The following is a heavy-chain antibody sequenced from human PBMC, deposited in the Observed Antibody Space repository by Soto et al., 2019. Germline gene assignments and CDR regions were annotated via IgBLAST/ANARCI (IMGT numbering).Heavy chain of an antibody. Sequence: QVQLQESGPGLVKPSETLSLTCTVSGGAISSGGYYWNWIRQLPGKGLEWIRYVYYSGSTYYNPSLESRVTISVDTSTDHVALKLSSLTAADTAVYFCASSAGTFDYWGQGTLVTVSS. CDR1: GGAISSGGYY. D-gene: IGHD1-1*01. V-gene: IGHV4-31*03. J-gene: IGHJ4*02. CDR2: VYYSGST. CDR3: ASSAGTFDY.